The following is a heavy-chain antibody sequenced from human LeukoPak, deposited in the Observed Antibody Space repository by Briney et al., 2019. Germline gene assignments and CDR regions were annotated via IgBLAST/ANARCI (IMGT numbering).Heavy chain of an antibody. Sequence: ASVKVSCKCSGYTFTSYGISWVRQAPGQALEWLGWISAYNVNTKYAQRLQGRDTMTTHTSTSTAYMELRSLRSEDTAVYYCATSFRGSSSSSDYWGQGTLVSVSS. CDR2: ISAYNVNT. J-gene: IGHJ4*02. CDR1: GYTFTSYG. V-gene: IGHV1-18*01. D-gene: IGHD6-6*01. CDR3: ATSFRGSSSSSDY.